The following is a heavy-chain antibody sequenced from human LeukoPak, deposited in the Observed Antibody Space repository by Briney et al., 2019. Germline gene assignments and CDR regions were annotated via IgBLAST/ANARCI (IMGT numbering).Heavy chain of an antibody. CDR1: GDSISSSTYY. D-gene: IGHD1-26*01. Sequence: SETLSLTCTVSGDSISSSTYYWAWIRQPPGKGLEWIGSFYKSGSTYYNPSLKSRVTISVDTSKNQFSLKLTSVTAADTTVYYCARHRGQWELLDYWSQGTLVTVSA. J-gene: IGHJ4*02. V-gene: IGHV4-39*01. CDR2: FYKSGST. CDR3: ARHRGQWELLDY.